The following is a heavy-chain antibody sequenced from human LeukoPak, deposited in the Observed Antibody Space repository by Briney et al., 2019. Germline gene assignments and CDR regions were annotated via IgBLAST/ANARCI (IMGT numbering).Heavy chain of an antibody. Sequence: XGSLRLSCAASGFTFSSYSINWVRQAPGKGLEWVAVIWYDGSNKYYADSVKGRFTISRDNSKNTLYLQMNSLRAEDTAVYYCARESSRASTYYDFWSGYYTGAFDYWGQGTLVTVSS. J-gene: IGHJ4*02. V-gene: IGHV3-33*08. D-gene: IGHD3-3*01. CDR2: IWYDGSNK. CDR3: ARESSRASTYYDFWSGYYTGAFDY. CDR1: GFTFSSYS.